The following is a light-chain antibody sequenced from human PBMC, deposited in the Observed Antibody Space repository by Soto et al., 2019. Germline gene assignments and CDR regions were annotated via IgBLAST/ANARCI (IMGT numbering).Light chain of an antibody. V-gene: IGKV1-27*01. CDR3: QKYNSAPPT. CDR1: QGISNY. Sequence: DIQMTQSPSSLSASVEDRVTITCRASQGISNYLAWYQQKAGKVPKLLIYAASTLQSGVSSRFSGSDSGTDFTLTISSLQPEDVATYYCQKYNSAPPTFGQGTKVEIK. CDR2: AAS. J-gene: IGKJ1*01.